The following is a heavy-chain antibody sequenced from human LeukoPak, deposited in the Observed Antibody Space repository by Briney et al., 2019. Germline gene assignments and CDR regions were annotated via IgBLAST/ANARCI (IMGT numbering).Heavy chain of an antibody. J-gene: IGHJ4*02. CDR3: ASQTYYLSSGSFGH. CDR1: GYTFTSFD. Sequence: ASVKVSCKASGYTFTSFDINWVRQATGQGPEWMGWMNPGSGNTGYAQRFRGRVTMTRDTSISTAYLELSSLTSEDTAVYYCASQTYYLSSGSFGHWGQGTLVTVSS. V-gene: IGHV1-8*01. D-gene: IGHD3-10*01. CDR2: MNPGSGNT.